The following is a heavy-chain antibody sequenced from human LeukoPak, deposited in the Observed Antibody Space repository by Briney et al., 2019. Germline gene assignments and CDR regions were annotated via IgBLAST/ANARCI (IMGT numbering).Heavy chain of an antibody. CDR3: ATFSGAHHKTFDS. CDR1: GFTFSSYG. D-gene: IGHD1-14*01. V-gene: IGHV3-23*01. CDR2: ISGSGGST. J-gene: IGHJ4*02. Sequence: GGSLRLSCAASGFTFSSYGMSWVRQAQGKGLEWVAAISGSGGSTYYADSVKGRFTISRDNSKNTLYLQMNSLRAEDTAVYYCATFSGAHHKTFDSWGQGTLVTVSS.